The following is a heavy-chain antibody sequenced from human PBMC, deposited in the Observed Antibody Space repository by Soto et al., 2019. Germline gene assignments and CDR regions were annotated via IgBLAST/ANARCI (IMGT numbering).Heavy chain of an antibody. CDR2: INHSGAT. CDR1: GGSFGGDF. Sequence: QVQLQQWGTGLLKPSETLSLTCAVYGGSFGGDFWSWIRQPPGKGLEWIGEINHSGATNYNPSLKSRXXIXIGXSKQQFSLNLSSVPAADTAVYYCARGRQYTIFFDYWGQGILVTVSS. CDR3: ARGRQYTIFFDY. J-gene: IGHJ4*02. D-gene: IGHD3-9*01. V-gene: IGHV4-34*01.